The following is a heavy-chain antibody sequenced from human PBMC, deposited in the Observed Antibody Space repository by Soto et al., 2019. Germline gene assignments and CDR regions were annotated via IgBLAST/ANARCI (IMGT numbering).Heavy chain of an antibody. CDR1: GFTFSSYA. Sequence: GGSLRLSCAASGFTFSSYAMSWVRQAPGKRLEWVYATSGSGGSTYYADSVKGRFTISRDNSKNTLYQQMNHLISEDTAVYYCARTRITIFGVVTPYFDYCGQGTLVTVSS. CDR2: TSGSGGST. D-gene: IGHD3-3*01. V-gene: IGHV3-23*01. J-gene: IGHJ4*02. CDR3: ARTRITIFGVVTPYFDY.